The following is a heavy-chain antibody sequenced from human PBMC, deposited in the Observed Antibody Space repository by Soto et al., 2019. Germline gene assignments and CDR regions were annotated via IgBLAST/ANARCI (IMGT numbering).Heavy chain of an antibody. CDR1: GFTFYNYA. J-gene: IGHJ3*01. D-gene: IGHD2-8*01. CDR2: ISGGGDGT. V-gene: IGHV3-23*01. CDR3: AKKGLGSIATYCTTGDCHYAFDV. Sequence: EVHLLESGGGLVRPGGSLRLSCAASGFTFYNYAMNWVRQAPGKGLEWVSTISGGGDGTYYADSVKGRFTISRVNSRNTGSLQMDSLRAEDAAVYYCAKKGLGSIATYCTTGDCHYAFDVWGQGTLVSVSS.